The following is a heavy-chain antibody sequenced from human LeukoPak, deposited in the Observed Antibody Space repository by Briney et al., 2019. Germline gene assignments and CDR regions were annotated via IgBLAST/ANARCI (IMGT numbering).Heavy chain of an antibody. CDR2: INHSGST. Sequence: SETLSLTCAVYGGSFSGYYWSWIRQPPGKGLEWIGEINHSGSTNYNPSLKSRVTISVDTSKNQFSPKLSSVTAADTAVYYCARSVEGYCSGGSCYSYYYYMDVWGKGTTVTVSS. D-gene: IGHD2-15*01. J-gene: IGHJ6*03. V-gene: IGHV4-34*01. CDR1: GGSFSGYY. CDR3: ARSVEGYCSGGSCYSYYYYMDV.